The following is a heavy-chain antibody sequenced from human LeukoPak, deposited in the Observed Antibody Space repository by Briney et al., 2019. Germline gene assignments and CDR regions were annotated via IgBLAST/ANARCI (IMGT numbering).Heavy chain of an antibody. Sequence: GRSLRLSCAASGFTFRSYAMHWVRQAPGKGLEGVAVISYDGTNKYYADSVKGRFTISRDNSKNTLYLQMNSLRAEDTAVYFCARCQYSSGWYDAFDIWGQGTVVTVSS. V-gene: IGHV3-30*04. D-gene: IGHD6-19*01. CDR3: ARCQYSSGWYDAFDI. J-gene: IGHJ3*02. CDR1: GFTFRSYA. CDR2: ISYDGTNK.